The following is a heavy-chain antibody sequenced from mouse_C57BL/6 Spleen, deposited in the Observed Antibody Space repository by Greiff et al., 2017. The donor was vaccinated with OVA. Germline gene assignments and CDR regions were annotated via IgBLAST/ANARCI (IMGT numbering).Heavy chain of an antibody. CDR3: ARGKDGNYESYYSMDY. CDR2: IYPGSGST. J-gene: IGHJ4*01. D-gene: IGHD2-1*01. CDR1: GYTFTSYW. V-gene: IGHV1-55*01. Sequence: VQLQQPGAELVKPGASVKMSCKASGYTFTSYWITWVKQRPGQGLEWIGDIYPGSGSTNYNEKFKSKATLTVDTSSSTAYMQLSSLTSEDSAVYYCARGKDGNYESYYSMDYWGQGTSVTVSS.